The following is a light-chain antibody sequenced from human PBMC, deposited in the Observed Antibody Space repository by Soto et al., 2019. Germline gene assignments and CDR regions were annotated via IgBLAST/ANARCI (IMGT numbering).Light chain of an antibody. J-gene: IGKJ1*01. CDR1: QSLSSS. Sequence: EMVLTHSPGTLSVXPGERATLXXRPVQSLSSSSLAWYQQNLGQAPRLLIYGASSRATGIPDRFSGSGSETEFTLTISILQSEDFAGHFCQQYNIGTLWPLAHGTNVDI. CDR2: GAS. V-gene: IGKV3D-15*03. CDR3: QQYNIGTLWP.